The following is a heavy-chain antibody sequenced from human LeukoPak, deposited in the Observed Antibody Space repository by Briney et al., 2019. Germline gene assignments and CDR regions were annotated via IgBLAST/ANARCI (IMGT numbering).Heavy chain of an antibody. Sequence: GGSLRLSCAASGFTFSNYAMSWVRQAPGKGLEWVSSISAGDDSPFYTDSVRGRFTISRDNSKNTLFLQMINLRAEDTAVYYCAKSLLRFLEWPRPDYWGQGTLVTVSS. V-gene: IGHV3-23*01. CDR1: GFTFSNYA. CDR2: ISAGDDSP. CDR3: AKSLLRFLEWPRPDY. D-gene: IGHD3-3*01. J-gene: IGHJ4*02.